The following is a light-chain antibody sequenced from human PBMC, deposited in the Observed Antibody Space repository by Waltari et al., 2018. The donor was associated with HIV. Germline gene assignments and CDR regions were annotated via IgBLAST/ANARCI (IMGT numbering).Light chain of an antibody. CDR2: DVS. V-gene: IGLV2-14*03. J-gene: IGLJ2*01. CDR3: SSDTTTFI. CDR1: TSDIGPSHS. Sequence: QSALTQPASMSGSPGQSITISCAGPTSDIGPSHSVSWYQQHPDSAPKLIISDVSYRPSGFYSRFSGSKPGNTASLPISDLRSDDEAVYYCSSDTTTFIFGAGTKVDVL.